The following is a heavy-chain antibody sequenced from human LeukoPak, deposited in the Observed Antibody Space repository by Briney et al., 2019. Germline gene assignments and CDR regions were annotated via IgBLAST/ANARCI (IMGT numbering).Heavy chain of an antibody. Sequence: PSETLSLTCTVSGGSISSSSFYWVWIRQPPGKGLVWIGSIYYSGSTYYNPSLKSRVTISVDTSKNQLPLKLSSVTAADTAVYYCARQDDVLDYWGQGTLVTVSS. CDR1: GGSISSSSFY. J-gene: IGHJ4*02. CDR3: ARQDDVLDY. V-gene: IGHV4-39*01. CDR2: IYYSGST. D-gene: IGHD1-1*01.